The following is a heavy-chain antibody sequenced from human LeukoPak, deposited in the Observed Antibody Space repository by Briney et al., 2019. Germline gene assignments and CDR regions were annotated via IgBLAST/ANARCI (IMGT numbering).Heavy chain of an antibody. Sequence: SETLSLTCTVSGDSITSYYWSWIRQPAGKGLEWIGRFYISGSTNYNPSLKSRVTMSVGTSKSQFPLKLSSVTAADTAVYYCARASGYSTLMDVWGKGTTVTVSS. D-gene: IGHD5-18*01. V-gene: IGHV4-4*07. CDR3: ARASGYSTLMDV. CDR1: GDSITSYY. J-gene: IGHJ6*03. CDR2: FYISGST.